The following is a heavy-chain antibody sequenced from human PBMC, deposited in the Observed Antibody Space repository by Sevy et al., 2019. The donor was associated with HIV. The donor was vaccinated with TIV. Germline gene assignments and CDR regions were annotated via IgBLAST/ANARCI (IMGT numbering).Heavy chain of an antibody. D-gene: IGHD3-10*01. V-gene: IGHV4-34*01. CDR3: ARGPHYYGSGSYYRTRNYGMDV. CDR2: INHSGST. CDR1: GGSFSGYY. J-gene: IGHJ6*02. Sequence: SETLSLTCAVYGGSFSGYYWSWIRQPPGKGLEWIGEINHSGSTNYNPSLKSRVTISVDTSKNQISLKLSSVTAADTAVHYSARGPHYYGSGSYYRTRNYGMDVWGQGTTVTVSS.